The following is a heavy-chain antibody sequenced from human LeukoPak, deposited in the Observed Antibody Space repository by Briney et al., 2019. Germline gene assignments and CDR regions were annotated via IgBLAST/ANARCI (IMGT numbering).Heavy chain of an antibody. CDR2: ITRSSIYI. CDR3: ARGRAVVAASDSWFDP. J-gene: IGHJ5*02. CDR1: GFTFSSYS. Sequence: PGGSLRLSCAASGFTFSSYSMNWVRQAPGKGLEWVSSITRSSIYIYYGDSVKGRFTISRDNAKNSLYLQMNSLRAEDTAVYYCARGRAVVAASDSWFDPWGQGTLVTVSP. V-gene: IGHV3-21*01. D-gene: IGHD2-15*01.